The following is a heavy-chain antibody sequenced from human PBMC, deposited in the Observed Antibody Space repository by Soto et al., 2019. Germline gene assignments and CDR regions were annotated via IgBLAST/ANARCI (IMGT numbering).Heavy chain of an antibody. CDR3: ARHRRTTVAKFYFDN. J-gene: IGHJ4*02. V-gene: IGHV4-59*08. CDR1: GGSINSYC. D-gene: IGHD4-4*01. CDR2: IFDSGNA. Sequence: QVQLQESGPGLVKPSETLSLTCTVSGGSINSYCWSWIRQPPGKGLEWIAYIFDSGNANYNPSLKSRVTISVDTSKNQFSLKLTSATAADTAVYYCARHRRTTVAKFYFDNWGQGALVTVSP.